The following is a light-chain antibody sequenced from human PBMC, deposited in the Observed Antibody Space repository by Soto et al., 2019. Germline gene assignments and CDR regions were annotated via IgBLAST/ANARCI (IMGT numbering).Light chain of an antibody. CDR3: QTWGTGMQGV. CDR1: SGHRSDE. Sequence: QPVLTQSPSASASLGASVRLTCTLISGHRSDELAWHQKQPEKGPRYLMKLNSDGSHSKGDGIPDRCSGSSSGAESYLTIASLQSEDEADYYCQTWGTGMQGVFGGGTKLTVL. J-gene: IGLJ2*01. CDR2: LNSDGSH. V-gene: IGLV4-69*01.